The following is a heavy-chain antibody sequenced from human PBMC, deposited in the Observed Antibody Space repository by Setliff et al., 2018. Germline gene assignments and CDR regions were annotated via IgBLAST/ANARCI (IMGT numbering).Heavy chain of an antibody. V-gene: IGHV1-69*13. CDR3: ARSPALLGIVYLDP. Sequence: SVKVSCKASGYTFTGYYMHWVRQAPGQGLEWMGGSIPMYRTTKYAQKFQGRVTIIADESTSTTYMELSSLRSEDTAVYYCARSPALLGIVYLDPWGQGTRVTVSS. J-gene: IGHJ5*02. D-gene: IGHD2-15*01. CDR2: SIPMYRTT. CDR1: GYTFTGYY.